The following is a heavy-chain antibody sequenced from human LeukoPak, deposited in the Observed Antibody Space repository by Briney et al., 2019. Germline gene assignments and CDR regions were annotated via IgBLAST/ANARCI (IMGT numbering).Heavy chain of an antibody. CDR3: VRQQTPHGNFDY. J-gene: IGHJ4*02. D-gene: IGHD1-26*01. CDR1: GFTFSNHA. Sequence: PGGSLRLSCATSGFTFSNHAMHWVRQATGKGLEWVSAIGTAGDTFYPGSMKGRFTISRENAKNSLSLQMNSLRAEDTAVYYCVRQQTPHGNFDYWGQGTLVTVSS. CDR2: IGTAGDT. V-gene: IGHV3-13*01.